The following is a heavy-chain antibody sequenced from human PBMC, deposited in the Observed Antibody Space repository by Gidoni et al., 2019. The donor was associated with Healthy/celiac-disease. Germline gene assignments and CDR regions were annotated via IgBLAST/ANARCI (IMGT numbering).Heavy chain of an antibody. CDR2: IWYDGSNK. J-gene: IGHJ4*02. CDR3: ARDLDWLVRYYFDY. V-gene: IGHV3-33*01. D-gene: IGHD6-19*01. Sequence: QVHLVESGGGVVQPGRSLRLSCAASGFTFRNYGMHWVRQAPGKGLEWVAVIWYDGSNKYYADSVKGRFTISRDNSKNTLYLQMNSLRAEDTAVYYCARDLDWLVRYYFDYWGQGTLVTVSS. CDR1: GFTFRNYG.